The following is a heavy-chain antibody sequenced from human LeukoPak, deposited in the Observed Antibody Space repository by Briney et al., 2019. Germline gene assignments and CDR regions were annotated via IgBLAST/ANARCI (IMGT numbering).Heavy chain of an antibody. V-gene: IGHV5-51*01. CDR1: GYSFTSYW. J-gene: IGHJ6*02. CDR2: IYPGDSDT. Sequence: GESLKISCKGSGYSFTSYWIGWVRQMPGKGLEWMGIIYPGDSDTRYSPSFQGQVTISVDKSISTSYLQWSSLKASDTAIYYCARHLATVTASRQYSYYGMDVWGQGTTVTVSS. CDR3: ARHLATVTASRQYSYYGMDV. D-gene: IGHD4-17*01.